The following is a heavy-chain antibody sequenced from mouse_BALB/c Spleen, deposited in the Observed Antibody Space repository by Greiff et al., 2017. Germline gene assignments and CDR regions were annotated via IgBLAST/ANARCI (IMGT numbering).Heavy chain of an antibody. D-gene: IGHD1-1*01. V-gene: IGHV5-9-3*01. CDR1: GFTFSSYA. CDR2: ISSGGSYT. CDR3: ARTPDGSSYFDY. Sequence: EVKVVESGGGLVKPGGSLKLSCAASGFTFSSYAMSWVRQTPEKRLEWVATISSGGSYTYYPDSVKGRFTISRDNAKNTLYLQMSSLRSEDTAMYYCARTPDGSSYFDYWGQGTTLTVSS. J-gene: IGHJ2*01.